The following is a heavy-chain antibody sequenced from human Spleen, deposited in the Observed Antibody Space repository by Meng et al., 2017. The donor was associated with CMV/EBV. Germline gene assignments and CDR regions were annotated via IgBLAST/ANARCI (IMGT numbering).Heavy chain of an antibody. Sequence: TFSSSSLMWVRLAPGQGLEWMGWITPAFETAEYAQKFRDRVTITTDDSATTAYMEMSSLGSEDTAVYFCARGPRITVGGVIIWPLEDWGQGTLVTVSS. V-gene: IGHV1-69*05. CDR1: TFSSSS. D-gene: IGHD3-16*02. CDR3: ARGPRITVGGVIIWPLED. J-gene: IGHJ4*02. CDR2: ITPAFETA.